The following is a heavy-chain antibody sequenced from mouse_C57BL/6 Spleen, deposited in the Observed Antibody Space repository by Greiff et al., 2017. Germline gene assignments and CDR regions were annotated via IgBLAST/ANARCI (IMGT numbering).Heavy chain of an antibody. CDR1: GYTFTDHT. D-gene: IGHD1-1*01. V-gene: IGHV1-78*01. J-gene: IGHJ1*03. Sequence: QVQLQQSDAELVKPGASVKISCKVSGYTFTDHTIHWMKQRPEQGLEWIGYIYPRDGSIKYNEKFKGRATLSADKSSSTAYMQRNSLTSEDSAVYFCARRGTTGYFDVWGTGTTVTVSS. CDR3: ARRGTTGYFDV. CDR2: IYPRDGSI.